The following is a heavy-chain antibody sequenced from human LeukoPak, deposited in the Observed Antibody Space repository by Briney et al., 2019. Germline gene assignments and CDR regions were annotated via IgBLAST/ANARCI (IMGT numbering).Heavy chain of an antibody. D-gene: IGHD4-11*01. J-gene: IGHJ4*02. Sequence: GGSLRLSCAASGFAFSSYAMSWVRQAPGKGLEWVSTISGSGGSTYYADSVKGRFTISRDNSKNMLYLQMNSLSAEDTAVYYCAKDGSDYNNYDYWGQGTLVTVSS. CDR2: ISGSGGST. CDR3: AKDGSDYNNYDY. CDR1: GFAFSSYA. V-gene: IGHV3-23*01.